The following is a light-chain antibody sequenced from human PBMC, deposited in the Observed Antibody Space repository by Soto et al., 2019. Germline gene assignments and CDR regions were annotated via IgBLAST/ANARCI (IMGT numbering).Light chain of an antibody. Sequence: QSVLTQPASVSGSPGQSINISCTGTSSDVGGYNYVSWYQQHPGKAPKLMIYDVSNRPSGVSNRFSGSKSGNTASLTISGLQAEDEADYYCSSYTSSSTLGHVVFGGGTKLTVL. CDR3: SSYTSSSTLGHVV. CDR2: DVS. V-gene: IGLV2-14*01. J-gene: IGLJ2*01. CDR1: SSDVGGYNY.